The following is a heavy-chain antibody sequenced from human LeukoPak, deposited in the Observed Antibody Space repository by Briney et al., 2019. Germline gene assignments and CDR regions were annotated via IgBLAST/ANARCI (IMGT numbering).Heavy chain of an antibody. CDR2: IYHSGST. V-gene: IGHV4-38-2*02. CDR3: ARDLRGTSCFDY. Sequence: SETLSLTCTVSGCSISSGYYWGWIRQPPGKGLEWIGSIYHSGSTYYNPSLKSRVTISVDTSKNQFSLKLSSVTAADTAVYYCARDLRGTSCFDYWGQGTLVTVSS. CDR1: GCSISSGYY. D-gene: IGHD2-2*01. J-gene: IGHJ4*02.